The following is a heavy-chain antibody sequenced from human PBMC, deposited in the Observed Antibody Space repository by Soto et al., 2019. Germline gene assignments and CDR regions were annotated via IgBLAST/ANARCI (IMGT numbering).Heavy chain of an antibody. Sequence: QVQLVQSGAEVKKPGSSVKVSCKASGGTFSSYAISWVRQAPGQGLEWMGGIIPIFGTANYAQKFQGRVTNTADESTSTAYMELSSLRSEDTAVYYCAETYYYDSSGYYRARADAFDIWGQGTMVTVSS. CDR1: GGTFSSYA. V-gene: IGHV1-69*12. CDR2: IIPIFGTA. CDR3: AETYYYDSSGYYRARADAFDI. J-gene: IGHJ3*02. D-gene: IGHD3-22*01.